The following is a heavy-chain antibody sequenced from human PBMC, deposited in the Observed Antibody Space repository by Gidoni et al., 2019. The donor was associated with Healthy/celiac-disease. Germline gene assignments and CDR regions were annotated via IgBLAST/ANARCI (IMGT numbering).Heavy chain of an antibody. CDR2: FDPEDGET. J-gene: IGHJ6*02. D-gene: IGHD3-3*01. Sequence: QVQLVQSGAEVKKPGASVKVSCKVSGYTLTDLSMHWVRQAPGKGLEWMGGFDPEDGETIYAQKFQGRVTMTEDTSTDTAYMELSSLRSEDTAVYYCATGQAGIFGVARLLDVWGQGTTVTVSS. CDR3: ATGQAGIFGVARLLDV. V-gene: IGHV1-24*01. CDR1: GYTLTDLS.